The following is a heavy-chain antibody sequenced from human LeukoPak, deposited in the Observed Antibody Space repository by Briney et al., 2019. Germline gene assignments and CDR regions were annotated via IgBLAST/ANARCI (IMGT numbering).Heavy chain of an antibody. CDR2: ISAYNGNT. CDR1: GYTFTSYG. J-gene: IGHJ5*02. D-gene: IGHD3-10*01. Sequence: ASVKVSCKASGYTFTSYGISWVRQPPGQGLEWMGWISAYNGNTNYAQKLQGRVTMTTDTSTSAAYMELRSLRSDDTAVYYCARDRDYYGSGSYIVGFDPWGQGTLVTVSS. CDR3: ARDRDYYGSGSYIVGFDP. V-gene: IGHV1-18*01.